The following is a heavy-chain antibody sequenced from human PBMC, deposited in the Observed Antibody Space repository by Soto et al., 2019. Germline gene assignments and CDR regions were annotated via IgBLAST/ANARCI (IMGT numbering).Heavy chain of an antibody. V-gene: IGHV4-34*01. CDR1: GGSFSGCY. D-gene: IGHD3-22*01. Sequence: SETLSLTCAVYGGSFSGCYWSWIRQPPGKGLEWIGEINRDGSTNYNPSLKSRVTISVDTSKNQFSLKLTSVTAADTAVYYCARDKIVGIFYEVLAVCGKGTTVTVAS. CDR3: ARDKIVGIFYEVLAV. J-gene: IGHJ6*04. CDR2: INRDGST.